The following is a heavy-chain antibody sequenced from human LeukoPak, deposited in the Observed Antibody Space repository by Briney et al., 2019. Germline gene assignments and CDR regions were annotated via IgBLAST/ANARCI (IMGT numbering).Heavy chain of an antibody. V-gene: IGHV1-69*04. D-gene: IGHD3-22*01. J-gene: IGHJ3*02. CDR3: ARDDYDSSGYYPVGAFDI. Sequence: ASVKVSCKAPGGTFSSYAISWVRQAPGQGLEWMGRIIPILGIANYAQKFQGRVTITADKSTSTAYMELSSLRSEDTAVYYCARDDYDSSGYYPVGAFDIWGQGTMVTVSS. CDR2: IIPILGIA. CDR1: GGTFSSYA.